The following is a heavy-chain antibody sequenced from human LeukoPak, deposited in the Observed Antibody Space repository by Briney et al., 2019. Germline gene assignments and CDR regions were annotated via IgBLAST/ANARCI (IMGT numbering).Heavy chain of an antibody. CDR2: ISSSSSYT. CDR3: ASGTRYFDWLSKDAFDI. CDR1: GFTFSDYY. V-gene: IGHV3-11*06. D-gene: IGHD3-9*01. Sequence: GGSLRLSCAASGFTFSDYYMSWIRQAPGKGLEWVSYISSSSSYTDYADSVKGRFTISRDNAKNSLYLQMNSLRAEDTAVYYCASGTRYFDWLSKDAFDIWGQGTMVTVSS. J-gene: IGHJ3*02.